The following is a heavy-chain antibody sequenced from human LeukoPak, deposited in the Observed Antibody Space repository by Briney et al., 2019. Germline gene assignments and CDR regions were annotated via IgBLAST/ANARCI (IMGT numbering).Heavy chain of an antibody. D-gene: IGHD3-3*01. CDR1: GGSTSSSSYY. J-gene: IGHJ5*02. Sequence: SETLSLTCTVSGGSTSSSSYYCGRIRQPPGKGLEWIVSIYYSVSTYYNPSLKSRVTISVDTSKNQFSLKLSSVTAADTAVYYCAGNDFWSRGTLGPWGQGTLVTVSS. V-gene: IGHV4-39*07. CDR3: AGNDFWSRGTLGP. CDR2: IYYSVST.